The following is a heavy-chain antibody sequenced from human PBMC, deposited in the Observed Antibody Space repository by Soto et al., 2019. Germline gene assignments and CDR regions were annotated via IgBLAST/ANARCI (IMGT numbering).Heavy chain of an antibody. J-gene: IGHJ4*02. Sequence: EVQLVESGGGLVKPGGSLRLSCAASGFTFSNAWMNWVRQPPGKGLGWVGRIKSKTDGGTQDYAAPVKGRFTISRDDSKNTLYLQMNSLKTEDTAVYYCIVRYPYYVDYWGQGTLVTVSS. CDR2: IKSKTDGGTQ. CDR1: GFTFSNAW. CDR3: IVRYPYYVDY. D-gene: IGHD2-21*01. V-gene: IGHV3-15*07.